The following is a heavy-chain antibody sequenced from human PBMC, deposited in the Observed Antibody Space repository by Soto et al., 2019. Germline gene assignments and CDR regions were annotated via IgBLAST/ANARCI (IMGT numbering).Heavy chain of an antibody. Sequence: ASVKVSCKASGYTFTSYGISWVRQAPGQGLEWMGWISAYNGNTKYAQKLRGRVTMTTDTSTSTAYMELRSLRSGDTAVYYCARESVEQSINYWGQGTLVTVSS. CDR1: GYTFTSYG. CDR2: ISAYNGNT. CDR3: ARESVEQSINY. J-gene: IGHJ4*02. D-gene: IGHD6-19*01. V-gene: IGHV1-18*01.